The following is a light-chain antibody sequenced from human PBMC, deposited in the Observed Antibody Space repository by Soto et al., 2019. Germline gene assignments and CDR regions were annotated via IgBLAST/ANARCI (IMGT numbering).Light chain of an antibody. V-gene: IGLV2-23*01. CDR2: EGS. CDR3: CSYAGSSNWV. CDR1: SSDVGSYNI. J-gene: IGLJ3*02. Sequence: QSVLTQPASVSGSLGQSITISCTGTSSDVGSYNIVSWYQQQPGKVPKLIIYEGSSRPSGVSNRFSGSKSGNTAALTISGLQAEDEADYYCCSYAGSSNWVFGGGTKVTVL.